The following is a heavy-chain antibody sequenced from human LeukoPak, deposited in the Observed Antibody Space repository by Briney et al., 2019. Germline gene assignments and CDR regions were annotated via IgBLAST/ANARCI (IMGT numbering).Heavy chain of an antibody. CDR3: ARAISYSGLYVYGMDV. J-gene: IGHJ6*02. V-gene: IGHV4-59*01. CDR1: GGSISSYY. D-gene: IGHD6-19*01. Sequence: SETLSLTCTVSGGSISSYYWSWIRQPPGKGLEWIGYIYYSGSTNYNPSLKSRVTISVDTSKNQFSLKLSSVTAADTAVYYCARAISYSGLYVYGMDVWGQGTTVTVSS. CDR2: IYYSGST.